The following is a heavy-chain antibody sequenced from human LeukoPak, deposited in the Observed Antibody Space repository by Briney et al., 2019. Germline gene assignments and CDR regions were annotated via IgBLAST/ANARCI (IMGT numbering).Heavy chain of an antibody. D-gene: IGHD2-2*03. Sequence: SVKVSCKASGGTFSSYAISWVRQAPGQGLEWMGGIIPIFGTANYAQKFQGRVTITADESTSTAYMELSSLRSEDTAVYYCARLDIVVVPAAMYFDYYYGMDVWGQGTTVTVSS. J-gene: IGHJ6*02. V-gene: IGHV1-69*13. CDR3: ARLDIVVVPAAMYFDYYYGMDV. CDR1: GGTFSSYA. CDR2: IIPIFGTA.